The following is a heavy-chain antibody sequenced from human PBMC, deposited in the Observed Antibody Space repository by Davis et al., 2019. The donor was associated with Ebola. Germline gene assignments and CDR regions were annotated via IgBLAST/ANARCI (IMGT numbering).Heavy chain of an antibody. D-gene: IGHD6-19*01. CDR3: AATPGYSSGWYFSS. V-gene: IGHV4-4*02. CDR1: GGSISSSNW. Sequence: SETLSLTCAVSGGSISSSNWWSWVRQPPGKGLEWIGEIYHSGSTNYNPSLKSRVTISVDKSKNQFSLKLSSVTAADTAVYYCAATPGYSSGWYFSSWGQGTLVTVSS. J-gene: IGHJ4*02. CDR2: IYHSGST.